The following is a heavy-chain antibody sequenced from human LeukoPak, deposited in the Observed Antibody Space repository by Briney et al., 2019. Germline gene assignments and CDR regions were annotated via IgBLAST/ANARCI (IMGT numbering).Heavy chain of an antibody. CDR2: IYYNGRT. V-gene: IGHV4-59*01. CDR1: GGSISSYY. Sequence: PETLSLTCTVSGGSISSYYWSWFRQPPGKGLEWIGYIYYNGRTNYNPSLKSRVTISVDTSKNQFSLKLTSVTAADTAVYYCARVPDFDSSGHWGQGILVTVSS. D-gene: IGHD3-22*01. J-gene: IGHJ4*02. CDR3: ARVPDFDSSGH.